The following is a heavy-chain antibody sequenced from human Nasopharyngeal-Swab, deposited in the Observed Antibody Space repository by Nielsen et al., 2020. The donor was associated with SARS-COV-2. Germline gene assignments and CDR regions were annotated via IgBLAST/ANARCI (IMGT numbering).Heavy chain of an antibody. CDR1: GYTFTSYG. D-gene: IGHD5-18*01. CDR3: ARAGKIQLWFNSLYYFDY. J-gene: IGHJ4*02. Sequence: ASVKVSCKASGYTFTSYGISWVRQAPGQGLEWMGWISAYNGNTNYAQKLQGRVTMTTDTSTSTAYMELRSLRSEDTAVYYCARAGKIQLWFNSLYYFDYWGQGTLVTVSS. CDR2: ISAYNGNT. V-gene: IGHV1-18*01.